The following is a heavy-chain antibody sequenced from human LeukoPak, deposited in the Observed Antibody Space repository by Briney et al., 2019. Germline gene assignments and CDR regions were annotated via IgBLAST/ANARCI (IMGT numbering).Heavy chain of an antibody. V-gene: IGHV4-59*01. CDR3: ARQTRHDYGDNYYYYYYYMDV. CDR1: GGSISSYY. J-gene: IGHJ6*03. CDR2: IYYSGST. D-gene: IGHD4-17*01. Sequence: SETLSLACTVSGGSISSYYWSWIRQPPGKGLEWIGYIYYSGSTNYNPSLKSRVTISVDTSKNQFSLKLSSVTAADTAVYYCARQTRHDYGDNYYYYYYYMDVWGKGTTVTISS.